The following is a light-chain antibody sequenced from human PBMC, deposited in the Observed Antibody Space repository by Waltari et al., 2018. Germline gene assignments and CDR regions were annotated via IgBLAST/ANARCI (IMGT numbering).Light chain of an antibody. J-gene: IGLJ2*01. CDR2: EDE. Sequence: QSLLTQPPSVSAAPGQKVTISCSGSDSNIGTNFVSWYQQVPGSAPKLLIFEDEKRPSGIPARFSGSKSATSATLASTALQPGDEADFYCGTWDTSLSPHVIFGGGTRLTVL. V-gene: IGLV1-51*02. CDR3: GTWDTSLSPHVI. CDR1: DSNIGTNF.